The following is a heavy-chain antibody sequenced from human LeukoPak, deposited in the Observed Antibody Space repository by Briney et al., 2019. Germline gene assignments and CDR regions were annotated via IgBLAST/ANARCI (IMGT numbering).Heavy chain of an antibody. CDR3: ARGDIVVLPAGIPHNWFDP. D-gene: IGHD2-2*02. V-gene: IGHV1-2*02. Sequence: ASVKVSCKASGYSYTGYYIHWVRQAPGQGLEWVGWINPNSGGTNYAQKFQGRVTMTRDTSISTAYMELSRLRSDDTAVYYCARGDIVVLPAGIPHNWFDPWGQGTLVTVSS. CDR2: INPNSGGT. J-gene: IGHJ5*02. CDR1: GYSYTGYY.